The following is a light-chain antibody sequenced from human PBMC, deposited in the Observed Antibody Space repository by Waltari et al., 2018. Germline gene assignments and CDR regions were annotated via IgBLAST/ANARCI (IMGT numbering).Light chain of an antibody. CDR2: AVV. CDR1: STADSNYNV. J-gene: IGLJ7*01. Sequence: QSALTQPRSASGSPGRPVTISSSGTSTADSNYNVVSWYQQHPGNAPKLHISAVVKRPSGVPDRFSGSKSGNTASLTISGLQTEDEADYYCCSYAGSYTLVFGGGTQLTVL. CDR3: CSYAGSYTLV. V-gene: IGLV2-11*01.